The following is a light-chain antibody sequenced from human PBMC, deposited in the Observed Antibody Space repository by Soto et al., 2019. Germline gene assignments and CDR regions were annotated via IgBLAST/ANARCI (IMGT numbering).Light chain of an antibody. CDR1: SKW. Sequence: DIQITHSPSTLAASVGDTVTMTCRCSSKWLAWYQKKPGKSPIRLIYDVPNLERGVPPRFSGSTSGAESTLTVTGLQPDDLGTYYCQHTTDFTVGQGTKVEIK. CDR3: QHTTDFT. CDR2: DVP. J-gene: IGKJ2*01. V-gene: IGKV1-5*01.